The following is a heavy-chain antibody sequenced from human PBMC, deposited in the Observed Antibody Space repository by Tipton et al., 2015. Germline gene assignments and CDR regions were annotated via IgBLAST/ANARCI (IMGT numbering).Heavy chain of an antibody. CDR1: AYSISSDYY. V-gene: IGHV4-38-2*01. D-gene: IGHD2-2*01. CDR3: ARGVPGPGTNWFDS. J-gene: IGHJ5*01. CDR2: ISHSGNT. Sequence: TLSLTCAVSAYSISSDYYWGWIRQPPGKGLEWIGSISHSGNTYYNASLKSRVTISVDRSKNEVSLKLTSVTAADTALYYCARGVPGPGTNWFDSWGQGTLVTVSS.